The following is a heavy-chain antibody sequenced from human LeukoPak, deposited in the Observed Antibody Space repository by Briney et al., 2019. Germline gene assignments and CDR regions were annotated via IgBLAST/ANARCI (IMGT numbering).Heavy chain of an antibody. CDR3: ARVATAHWFDP. V-gene: IGHV4-4*07. CDR1: GGSISSYY. D-gene: IGHD5-12*01. J-gene: IGHJ5*02. CDR2: ISTSGNT. Sequence: SETLSLTCTVSGGSISSYYWTWIRQPAGKGLEWIGRISTSGNTYYNPSLKSRLTLSVDTSKNQFSLKLSSVNAADTAVYYCARVATAHWFDPWGQGTLVTVSS.